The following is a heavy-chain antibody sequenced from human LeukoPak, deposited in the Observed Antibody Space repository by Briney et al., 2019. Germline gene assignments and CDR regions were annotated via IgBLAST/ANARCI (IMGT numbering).Heavy chain of an antibody. J-gene: IGHJ4*02. D-gene: IGHD5-24*01. CDR3: ARDPLELRLTPFDY. CDR2: ISSSSSYI. Sequence: GGSLRLSCAASGFTFSSYSMNWVRQAPGKGLEWVSSISSSSSYIYYADSVKGRFTISRDNAKNSLYLQMNSLRAEDTAVYYCARDPLELRLTPFDYWGQGTLVTFSS. V-gene: IGHV3-21*01. CDR1: GFTFSSYS.